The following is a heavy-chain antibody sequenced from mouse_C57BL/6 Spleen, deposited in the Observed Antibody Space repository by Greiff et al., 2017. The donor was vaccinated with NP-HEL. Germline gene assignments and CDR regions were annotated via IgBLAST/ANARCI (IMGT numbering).Heavy chain of an antibody. J-gene: IGHJ3*01. Sequence: EVQLQQSGPELVKPGASVKMSCKASGYTFTDYNMHWVKQSHGKSLEWIGYINPNTGGTSYNQKFKGKATLTGNKSSSTAYMELRSLPTEDSAVYYCAIKAYYYGSSQFAYWGQGTLVTVSA. CDR1: GYTFTDYN. CDR2: INPNTGGT. CDR3: AIKAYYYGSSQFAY. D-gene: IGHD1-1*01. V-gene: IGHV1-22*01.